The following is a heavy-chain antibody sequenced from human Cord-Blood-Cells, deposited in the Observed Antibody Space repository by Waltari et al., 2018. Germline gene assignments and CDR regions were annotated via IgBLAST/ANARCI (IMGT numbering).Heavy chain of an antibody. Sequence: EVQLVESGGGLVQPGGSLRLSCAASGFTFSSYEMNWVRQAPGKGLEWVSYISSSGSTIYYADSVKGRFTISRDNAKNSLYLQMNSLRAEDTAVYYCASFFDYYDSSGYDYWGQGTLVTVSS. V-gene: IGHV3-48*03. D-gene: IGHD3-22*01. CDR1: GFTFSSYE. J-gene: IGHJ4*02. CDR2: ISSSGSTI. CDR3: ASFFDYYDSSGYDY.